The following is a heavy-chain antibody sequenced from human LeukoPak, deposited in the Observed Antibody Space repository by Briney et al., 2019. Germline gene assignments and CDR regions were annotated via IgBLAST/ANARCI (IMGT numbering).Heavy chain of an antibody. CDR1: GFTFSSYS. J-gene: IGHJ4*02. Sequence: GGSLRLSCAASGFTFSSYSMNWVRQAPGKGLEWVSVISNSGINTYYGDSVKGRFTISRDNSKNTLYLQMNSLRAEDTAVYYCARDLHDYGELWGQGTLVTASS. V-gene: IGHV3-48*01. CDR3: ARDLHDYGEL. D-gene: IGHD4-17*01. CDR2: ISNSGINT.